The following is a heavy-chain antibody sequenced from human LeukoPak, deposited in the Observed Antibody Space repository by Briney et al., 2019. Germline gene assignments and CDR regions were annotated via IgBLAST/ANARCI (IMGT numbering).Heavy chain of an antibody. CDR3: ARQRGWGSQVRQSDY. CDR2: IYYSGYT. CDR1: GGSISSSSYY. Sequence: PSETLSLTCTVSGGSISSSSYYWGWIRQPPGKGLEWIGSIYYSGYTYYNPSLKSRVIISVDTSKNQFSLKLSSVTAADTAVYYCARQRGWGSQVRQSDYWGQGTLITVSS. J-gene: IGHJ4*02. V-gene: IGHV4-39*01. D-gene: IGHD7-27*01.